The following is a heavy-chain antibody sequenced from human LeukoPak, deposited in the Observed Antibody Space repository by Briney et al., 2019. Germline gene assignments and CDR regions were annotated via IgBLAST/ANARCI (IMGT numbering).Heavy chain of an antibody. CDR1: VFTPTTYE. CDR3: PREGTAVAVPDAHARGRSNKYYYFHRGMDV. V-gene: IGHV1-46*01. Sequence: SVNPSCKLSVFTPTTYEMPWVPQSPSHGLKGMGIINPTGSSTSYAQKFPRRVNMTSDTSTSTVYMALSSLRSEDTAVYYCPREGTAVAVPDAHARGRSNKYYYFHRGMDVGGQGTTVTVSS. CDR2: INPTGSST. D-gene: IGHD6-19*01. J-gene: IGHJ6*02.